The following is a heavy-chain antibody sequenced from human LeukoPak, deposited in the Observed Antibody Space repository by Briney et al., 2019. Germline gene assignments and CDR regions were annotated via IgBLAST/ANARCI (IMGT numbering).Heavy chain of an antibody. CDR2: INSDGSST. Sequence: GSLRLSCAASGFTFSSYWMHWVRQAPGKGLVWVSRINSDGSSTSYADSVKGRFTISRDNAKNTLYLRMNSLRAEDTAVYYCARILLGYCSSTSCYYYYGMDVWGQGTTVTVSS. CDR1: GFTFSSYW. V-gene: IGHV3-74*01. J-gene: IGHJ6*02. CDR3: ARILLGYCSSTSCYYYYGMDV. D-gene: IGHD2-2*01.